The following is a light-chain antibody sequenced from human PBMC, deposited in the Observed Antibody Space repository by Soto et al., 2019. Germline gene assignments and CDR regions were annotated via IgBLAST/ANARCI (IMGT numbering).Light chain of an antibody. CDR1: QDISNY. V-gene: IGKV1-33*01. Sequence: DIQMTQSPSSLSASVGDRVTITCQASQDISNYLNWYQQKPGKAPKLLIYDASNLETGVPSRFSGSGSGTYFTFTISSLQPEDIATYYCQQYDNLLLTFGGGTKVVIK. CDR3: QQYDNLLLT. CDR2: DAS. J-gene: IGKJ4*01.